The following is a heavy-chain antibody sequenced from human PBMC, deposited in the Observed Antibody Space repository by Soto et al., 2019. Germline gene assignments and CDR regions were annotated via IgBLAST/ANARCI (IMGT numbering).Heavy chain of an antibody. J-gene: IGHJ5*02. Sequence: PSETLSLTCTVSGGSISSGDYYWSWIRQPPGKGLEWIGYIYYSGSTYYNPSLKSRVTISVDTSKNQFSLKLSSVTAADTAVYYCARDSRPNYYDSSALVGLDPWGQGTLVTVYS. CDR1: GGSISSGDYY. V-gene: IGHV4-30-4*01. D-gene: IGHD3-22*01. CDR3: ARDSRPNYYDSSALVGLDP. CDR2: IYYSGST.